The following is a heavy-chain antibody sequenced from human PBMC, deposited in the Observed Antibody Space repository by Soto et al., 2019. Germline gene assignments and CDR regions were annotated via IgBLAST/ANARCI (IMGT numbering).Heavy chain of an antibody. Sequence: QVQLVQSGAEVKKPGAAVKVSCKASGYTFTSYDINWVRQATGQGLEWMGWIKPNSGNTDYAQKVQGRVTMTRNTSIITAYMELSSLRTEDTAVYYCARAPSIGYCSSTSCSKFDYWGQGSLVTVSS. CDR3: ARAPSIGYCSSTSCSKFDY. CDR1: GYTFTSYD. V-gene: IGHV1-8*01. D-gene: IGHD2-2*01. J-gene: IGHJ4*02. CDR2: IKPNSGNT.